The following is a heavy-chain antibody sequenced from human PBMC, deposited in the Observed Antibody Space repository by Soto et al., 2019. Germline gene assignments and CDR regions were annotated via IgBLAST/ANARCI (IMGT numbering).Heavy chain of an antibody. D-gene: IGHD3-10*01. V-gene: IGHV1-8*01. CDR3: ARGNTMVRGVIGQYNWFDP. CDR2: MNPNSGNT. CDR1: GYTFTSYD. J-gene: IGHJ5*02. Sequence: GASVKVSCKASGYTFTSYDLNWVRQATGQGLEWMGWMNPNSGNTGYAQKFQGRVTMTRNTSISTAYMELSSLRSEDTAVYHCARGNTMVRGVIGQYNWFDPWGQGTLVTVSS.